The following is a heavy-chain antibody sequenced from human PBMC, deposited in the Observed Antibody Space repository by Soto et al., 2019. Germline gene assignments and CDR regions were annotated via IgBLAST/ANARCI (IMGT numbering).Heavy chain of an antibody. Sequence: QVQLVQSGAEVKKLGSSVKVSCKASGGTFSSYAISWVRQAPGRGLEWMGGIIPIFGTANYAQKFQGRVTITADESTSTAYMELSSLRSEYTAVYYCARGEPSCRYCYYYGLDVCGQGTTFTVSS. CDR2: IIPIFGTA. CDR3: ARGEPSCRYCYYYGLDV. J-gene: IGHJ6*02. V-gene: IGHV1-69*01. D-gene: IGHD2-2*01. CDR1: GGTFSSYA.